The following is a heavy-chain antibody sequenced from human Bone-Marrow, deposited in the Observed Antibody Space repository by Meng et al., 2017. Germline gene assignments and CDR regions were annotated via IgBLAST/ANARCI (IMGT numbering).Heavy chain of an antibody. CDR2: MNPNSGNT. CDR3: ARSGIQLWLYY. Sequence: QVQLVQYGAEEKKAGATGQVPSKAFGYTLTSYDINWVRQATGQGLEWMGWMNPNSGNTGYAQKFQGRVTMTRNTSISTAYMELSSLRSEDTAVYYCARSGIQLWLYYWGQGTLVTVSS. V-gene: IGHV1-8*01. D-gene: IGHD5-18*01. CDR1: GYTLTSYD. J-gene: IGHJ4*02.